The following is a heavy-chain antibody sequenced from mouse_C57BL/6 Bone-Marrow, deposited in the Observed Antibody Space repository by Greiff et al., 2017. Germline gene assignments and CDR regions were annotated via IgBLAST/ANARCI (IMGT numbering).Heavy chain of an antibody. CDR3: ARRRYVLYAMDY. V-gene: IGHV1-81*01. Sequence: QVQLQQSGAELARPGASVKLSCKASGYTFTSYGISWVKQRTGQGLDWIGEIYPSSGNTYYNEKFKGKATLTADKSSSTADMEIRSLTAEDSAVYVGARRRYVLYAMDYWGQGTSVTVSS. CDR2: IYPSSGNT. J-gene: IGHJ4*01. CDR1: GYTFTSYG.